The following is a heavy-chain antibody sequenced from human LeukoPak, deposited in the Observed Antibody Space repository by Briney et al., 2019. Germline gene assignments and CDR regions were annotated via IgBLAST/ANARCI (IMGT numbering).Heavy chain of an antibody. CDR1: GFTFSSYW. CDR3: ASAPFYSSSSYYYMDV. J-gene: IGHJ6*03. V-gene: IGHV3-7*01. CDR2: IKQDGSEK. Sequence: PGGSLRLSCAASGFTFSSYWMSWVRQAPGKGLEWVANIKQDGSEKYYVDSVKGRFTISRDNAKNSLYLQMYSLRAEDTAVYYCASAPFYSSSSYYYMDVWGKGTTVTVSS. D-gene: IGHD6-6*01.